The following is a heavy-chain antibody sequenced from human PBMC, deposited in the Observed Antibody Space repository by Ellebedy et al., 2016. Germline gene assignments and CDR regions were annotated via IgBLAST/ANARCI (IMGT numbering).Heavy chain of an antibody. V-gene: IGHV3-7*03. Sequence: RGSLRLSCAASGFTFSTYWMTWVRQAPGKGLEWVATIKQDGSEKYYVDSVKGRFTISRDNAKNSLYLQMNSLRADDTAVYYCARARRDYWGQGTLSPSPQ. CDR1: GFTFSTYW. CDR2: IKQDGSEK. J-gene: IGHJ4*02. CDR3: ARARRDY.